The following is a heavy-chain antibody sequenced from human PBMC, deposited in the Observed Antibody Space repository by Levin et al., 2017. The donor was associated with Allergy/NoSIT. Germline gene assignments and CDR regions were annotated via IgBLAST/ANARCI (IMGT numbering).Heavy chain of an antibody. Sequence: KISCKASGGTFSSYAISWVRQAPGQGLEWMGGIIPIFGTANYAQKFQGRVTITADESTSTAYMELSSLRSEDTAVYYCARGGVGATSWFDPWGQGTLVTVSS. V-gene: IGHV1-69*01. CDR1: GGTFSSYA. CDR3: ARGGVGATSWFDP. CDR2: IIPIFGTA. D-gene: IGHD1-26*01. J-gene: IGHJ5*02.